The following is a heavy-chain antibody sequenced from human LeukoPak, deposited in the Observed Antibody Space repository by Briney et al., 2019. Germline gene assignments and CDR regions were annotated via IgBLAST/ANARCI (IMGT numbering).Heavy chain of an antibody. D-gene: IGHD6-19*01. CDR1: GYTFTSYG. CDR3: ARREYSSGSDAFDI. Sequence: GASVKVSCKASGYTFTSYGISWVRQAPGQGLEWMGWISAYNGNTNYAQKLQGRVTMTTDTSTSTAYMELRSLRSDDTAVYYCARREYSSGSDAFDIWGQGTMVTVSS. J-gene: IGHJ3*02. V-gene: IGHV1-18*01. CDR2: ISAYNGNT.